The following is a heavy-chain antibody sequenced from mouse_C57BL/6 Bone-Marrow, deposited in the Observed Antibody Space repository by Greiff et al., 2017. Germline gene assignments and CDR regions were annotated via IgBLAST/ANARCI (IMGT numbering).Heavy chain of an antibody. CDR1: GYTFTSYW. D-gene: IGHD1-1*01. V-gene: IGHV1-50*01. Sequence: QVQLKQPGAELVKPGASVKLSCKASGYTFTSYWMQWVKQRPGQGLEWIGEIDPSDSYTNYNPKFKGKATLTVDTSSSTAYMQLSSLTSEDSAVYYGARAPVITTDWYFGVWGTGTTVTVSS. CDR2: IDPSDSYT. J-gene: IGHJ1*03. CDR3: ARAPVITTDWYFGV.